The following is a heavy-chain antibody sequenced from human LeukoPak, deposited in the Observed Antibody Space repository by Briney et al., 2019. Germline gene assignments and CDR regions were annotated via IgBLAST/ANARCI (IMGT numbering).Heavy chain of an antibody. D-gene: IGHD6-19*01. Sequence: GGSLRLSCAASGFAFTISSMSWVHQAPGKGLEWVSTFNGDGVNTYYTGSVWGRFTISRDNSKNTLYLQMNSLRAEDTAIYYCAKSVVGVFRGFDFWGQGILVTVSS. CDR1: GFAFTISS. J-gene: IGHJ4*02. V-gene: IGHV3-23*01. CDR3: AKSVVGVFRGFDF. CDR2: FNGDGVNT.